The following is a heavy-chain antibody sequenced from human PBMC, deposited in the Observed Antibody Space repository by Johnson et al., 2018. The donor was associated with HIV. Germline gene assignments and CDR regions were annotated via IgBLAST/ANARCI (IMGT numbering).Heavy chain of an antibody. Sequence: VQLVESGGGVVQQGGSLRLSCAASGFTFSSYAMHWVRQAPGKGLEWVAFIRYDGSNKYYADSVKGRFPISRDNSKNTLYLQMNSLRAEDTAVYYCAKVYGFDYGDYYDAFDIWGQGTMVTVSS. V-gene: IGHV3-30*02. D-gene: IGHD4-17*01. CDR2: IRYDGSNK. CDR1: GFTFSSYA. CDR3: AKVYGFDYGDYYDAFDI. J-gene: IGHJ3*02.